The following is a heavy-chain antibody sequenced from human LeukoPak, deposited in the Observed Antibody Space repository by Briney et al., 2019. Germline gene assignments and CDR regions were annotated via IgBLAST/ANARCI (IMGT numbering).Heavy chain of an antibody. CDR1: GFTVSSNY. CDR2: IYSGGST. Sequence: PGGSLRLSCAASGFTVSSNYMSWVRQAPGKGLEWVSAIYSGGSTYYADSVKGRFTISRDNSKNTLYLQMNSLRAEDTAVYYCASPRGKVYGMDVWGQGTTVTVSS. CDR3: ASPRGKVYGMDV. V-gene: IGHV3-53*01. J-gene: IGHJ6*02.